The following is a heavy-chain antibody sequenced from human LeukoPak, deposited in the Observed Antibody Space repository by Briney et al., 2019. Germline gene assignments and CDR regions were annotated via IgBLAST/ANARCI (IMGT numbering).Heavy chain of an antibody. J-gene: IGHJ6*03. V-gene: IGHV3-30*02. Sequence: GGSLRLSCAASGFTFSNYGMHWVRQAPGKGLEWVAFVRYDESTKFYADSVKGRFTISRDNSKTTLYLQMNSLRAEDTAVYYCAREVLGATDPYYYYYMDVWGKGTTVTVSS. D-gene: IGHD1-26*01. CDR3: AREVLGATDPYYYYYMDV. CDR2: VRYDESTK. CDR1: GFTFSNYG.